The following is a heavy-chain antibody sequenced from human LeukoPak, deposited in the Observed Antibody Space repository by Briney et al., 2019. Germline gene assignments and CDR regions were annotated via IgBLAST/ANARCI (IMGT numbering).Heavy chain of an antibody. CDR3: ATRDPRIVGALSAFDI. D-gene: IGHD1-26*01. V-gene: IGHV4-39*01. Sequence: SETLSLTCTVSGGSISSSYYYWGWIRLPPGKGLEWIGSAYYSGSTFYNPSLKSRVTISVDTSKNQFSLKLSSVTAADTAVYYCATRDPRIVGALSAFDIWGQGTMVTVSS. CDR1: GGSISSSYYY. CDR2: AYYSGST. J-gene: IGHJ3*02.